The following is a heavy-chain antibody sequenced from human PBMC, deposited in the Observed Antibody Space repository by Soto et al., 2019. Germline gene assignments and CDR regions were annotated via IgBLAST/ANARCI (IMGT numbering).Heavy chain of an antibody. CDR3: AGDTYGLDY. J-gene: IGHJ4*01. Sequence: QVQLQESGPGLVKPSETLSLTCTVSGGSISNYYWNWIRQPPGRGLEWIGNIHYSGSTNYNPSLKSRVTISVDTSKNQSSLKLSSVTAADTAVYYCAGDTYGLDYWGHGTLVSVSS. CDR1: GGSISNYY. D-gene: IGHD3-10*01. V-gene: IGHV4-59*01. CDR2: IHYSGST.